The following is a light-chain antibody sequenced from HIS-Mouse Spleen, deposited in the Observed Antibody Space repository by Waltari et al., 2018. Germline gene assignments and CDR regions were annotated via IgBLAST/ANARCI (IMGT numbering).Light chain of an antibody. Sequence: DIVMTQSPLSLPVTPGEPASISCRSSQSLLHSNGYNYLDWYLQKQGQSPQLLIYLGSNRASGVPDRFSGIGSSTDFTLKISRVEAEDVGVYYCMQALQTPPTFGQGTKVEIK. CDR1: QSLLHSNGYNY. CDR2: LGS. J-gene: IGKJ1*01. V-gene: IGKV2-28*01. CDR3: MQALQTPPT.